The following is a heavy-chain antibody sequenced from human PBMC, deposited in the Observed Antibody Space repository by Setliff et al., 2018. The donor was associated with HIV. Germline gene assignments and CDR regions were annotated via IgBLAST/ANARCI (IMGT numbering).Heavy chain of an antibody. CDR1: GYSISSGYY. J-gene: IGHJ4*02. CDR3: ARNRVPSSL. CDR2: IYQGGST. V-gene: IGHV4-38-2*02. Sequence: SETLSLTCTVSGYSISSGYYWGWIRQPPGKGLEWIGSIYQGGSTYYNPSLKSRVTISVDTSKNQFSLKLNSVIAADTAVYYCARNRVPSSLWGQGTLVT. D-gene: IGHD3-10*01.